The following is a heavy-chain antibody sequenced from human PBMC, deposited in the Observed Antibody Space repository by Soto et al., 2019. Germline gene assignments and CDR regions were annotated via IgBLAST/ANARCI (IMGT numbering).Heavy chain of an antibody. J-gene: IGHJ5*02. D-gene: IGHD3-22*01. Sequence: ASVKVSCKASGYTFTSYGISWVRQAPGQGLEWMGWISAYNGNTNYAQKLQGRVTMTTDTSTSTAYMELRSLRSDDTAVYYCVRVGYFESSCYSQGTVGWLELWGEGILVTVCS. V-gene: IGHV1-18*01. CDR1: GYTFTSYG. CDR2: ISAYNGNT. CDR3: VRVGYFESSCYSQGTVGWLEL.